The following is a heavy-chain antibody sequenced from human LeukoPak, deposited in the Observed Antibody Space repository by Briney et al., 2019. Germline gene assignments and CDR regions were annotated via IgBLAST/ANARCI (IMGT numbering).Heavy chain of an antibody. CDR2: INHSGST. J-gene: IGHJ4*02. Sequence: SETLSLTCAVYGGSFSGYYWSWLRQPPGKGLEWIGEINHSGSTNCNPSLKSRVTISVDTSKNQFSLKLSSVTAADTAVYYCARGFLTSVAGTSFDYWGQGTLVTVSS. CDR3: ARGFLTSVAGTSFDY. D-gene: IGHD6-19*01. V-gene: IGHV4-34*01. CDR1: GGSFSGYY.